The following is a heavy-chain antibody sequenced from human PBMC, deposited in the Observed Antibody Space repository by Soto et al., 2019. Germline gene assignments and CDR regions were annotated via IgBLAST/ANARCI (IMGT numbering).Heavy chain of an antibody. V-gene: IGHV3-30*03. Sequence: GGSLRLSCAASGFTFSSHAMHWVRQAPGKGLEWVALISFNGNDKHYPDSVKGRFTISRDNSGNTLYLQMNSLRVDDTAMYYCVAEVGGTSFGDWGQGTLVTVSS. CDR3: VAEVGGTSFGD. J-gene: IGHJ4*02. D-gene: IGHD1-26*01. CDR1: GFTFSSHA. CDR2: ISFNGNDK.